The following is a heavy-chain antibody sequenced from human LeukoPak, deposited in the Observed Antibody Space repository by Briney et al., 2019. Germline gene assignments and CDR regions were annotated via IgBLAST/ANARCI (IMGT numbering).Heavy chain of an antibody. J-gene: IGHJ5*02. V-gene: IGHV4-34*01. CDR3: ARGLASGGVHPA. CDR2: INHSGST. CDR1: GGSFSGYY. Sequence: SETLSLTCAVYGGSFSGYYWSWIRQPPGKGLEWIGEINHSGSTNYYPSLKSRVTISVDTSKNQFSLKLSSVTAADTAVYYCARGLASGGVHPAWGQETLVTVSS. D-gene: IGHD2-15*01.